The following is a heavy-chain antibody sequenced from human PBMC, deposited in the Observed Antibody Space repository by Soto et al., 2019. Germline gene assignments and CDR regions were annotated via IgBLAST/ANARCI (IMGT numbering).Heavy chain of an antibody. CDR3: ARGGAKVYFDY. Sequence: PSETLSLTCAVSGGSISSGGYSWSWIRQPPGKGLEWIGYIYHSGSTYYNPSLKSRVTISVDRSKNQFSLKPSSVTAADTAVYYCARGGAKVYFDYWGQGTLVTVSS. CDR1: GGSISSGGYS. CDR2: IYHSGST. J-gene: IGHJ4*02. D-gene: IGHD1-26*01. V-gene: IGHV4-30-2*01.